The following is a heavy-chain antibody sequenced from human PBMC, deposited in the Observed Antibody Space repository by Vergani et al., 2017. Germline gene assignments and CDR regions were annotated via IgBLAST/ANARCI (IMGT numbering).Heavy chain of an antibody. D-gene: IGHD1-1*01. J-gene: IGHJ4*02. CDR3: GRGSDNYN. CDR2: ISGSGGNT. CDR1: GFSFSTYG. Sequence: VQLVESGGGVVQPGGSLRLSCAASGFSFSTYGMHWVRQAPGKGLEWVSAISGSGGNTFYTDSVKGRFTISRDNSKDTLYLQMNSLRVEDTAVYYCGRGSDNYNWGQGALVTV. V-gene: IGHV3-23*04.